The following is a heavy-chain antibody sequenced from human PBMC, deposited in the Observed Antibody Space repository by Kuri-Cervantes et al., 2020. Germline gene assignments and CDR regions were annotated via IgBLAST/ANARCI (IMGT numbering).Heavy chain of an antibody. V-gene: IGHV1-8*01. D-gene: IGHD6-19*01. J-gene: IGHJ3*02. CDR2: MNPNSGNT. CDR1: GYTFTSYD. Sequence: ASVKVSCKASGYTFTSYDINWVRQAPGQGLEWMGWMNPNSGNTGYAQKFQGRVTMTRNTSISTAYMEMSSLGSEDTSVYYCARTPSSGWYSDDAFDIWGQGTMVTVSS. CDR3: ARTPSSGWYSDDAFDI.